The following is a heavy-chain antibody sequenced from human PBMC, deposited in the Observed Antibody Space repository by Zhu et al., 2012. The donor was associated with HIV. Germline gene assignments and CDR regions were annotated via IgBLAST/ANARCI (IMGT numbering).Heavy chain of an antibody. D-gene: IGHD1-20*01. V-gene: IGHV4-38-2*02. CDR2: IFQSGST. CDR3: ARVVITGTTPYSFDI. Sequence: QVQLQESGPGLVKPSETLSLTCTVSGYSISSGYYWGWVRQPPGKGLEWIGSIFQSGSTYYNPSLKSRVTISVDTSKNQFSLRLSSVTAADTAIYYCARVVITGTTPYSFDIWGQGTMVTVSS. J-gene: IGHJ3*02. CDR1: GYSISSGYY.